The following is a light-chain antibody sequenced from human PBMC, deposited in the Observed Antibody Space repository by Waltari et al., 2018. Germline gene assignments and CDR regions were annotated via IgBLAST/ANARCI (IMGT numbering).Light chain of an antibody. V-gene: IGLV10-54*04. Sequence: QAGLTQPPSVSKGLRQTATFTCTGNNHNVSYLATLRLLQHQGHPPKLLSYRNNNRPSAISERFSASRSGNTASLTITELQPEDEADYYCSTWDISLNTHVFGTGTKVTVL. J-gene: IGLJ1*01. CDR2: RNN. CDR3: STWDISLNTHV. CDR1: NHNVSYLA.